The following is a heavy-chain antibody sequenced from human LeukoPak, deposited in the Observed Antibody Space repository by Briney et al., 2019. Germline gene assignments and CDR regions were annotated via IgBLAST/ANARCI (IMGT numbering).Heavy chain of an antibody. CDR2: IYYIGST. Sequence: SETLSLTCTVSGGSISSSYWSWIRQAPGKGLEWIGWIYYIGSTNYNPSLKRRVTMSVDTSNSQFSLKLTSVTAADTAVYYCASKGKLHSSYYYLDVWGIGTTVTVSS. D-gene: IGHD1-7*01. CDR3: ASKGKLHSSYYYLDV. CDR1: GGSISSSY. J-gene: IGHJ6*03. V-gene: IGHV4-59*01.